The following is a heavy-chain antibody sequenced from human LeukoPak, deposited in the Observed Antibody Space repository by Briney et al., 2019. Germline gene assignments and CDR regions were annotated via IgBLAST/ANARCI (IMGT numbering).Heavy chain of an antibody. CDR2: INHSGSI. J-gene: IGHJ4*02. CDR3: ARAPHYCSSTSCYGFYFDS. Sequence: SETLSLTCAVYGGSFSGYHWSWIRQPPGKGLEWIGEINHSGSINYNPSLKSRVTISVDMSKKQFSFKLSSVTAADTAVYSCARAPHYCSSTSCYGFYFDSWGQGTLVTVSS. D-gene: IGHD2-2*01. CDR1: GGSFSGYH. V-gene: IGHV4-34*01.